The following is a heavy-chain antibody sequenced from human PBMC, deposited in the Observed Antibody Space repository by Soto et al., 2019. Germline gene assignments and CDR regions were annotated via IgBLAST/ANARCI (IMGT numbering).Heavy chain of an antibody. CDR1: GGTFSSYA. CDR3: GRAPDSPTHNYYGSGSYYMGYYYYGMDV. D-gene: IGHD3-10*01. CDR2: IIPIFGTA. J-gene: IGHJ6*02. V-gene: IGHV1-69*01. Sequence: QVQLVQSGAEVKKPGSSVKVSCKASGGTFSSYAISWVRQAPGQGLEWMGGIIPIFGTANYAQKFQGRGTITGDETTNTGYMEGGRPRSEDTAVYYGGRAPDSPTHNYYGSGSYYMGYYYYGMDVWGQGTTVTVSS.